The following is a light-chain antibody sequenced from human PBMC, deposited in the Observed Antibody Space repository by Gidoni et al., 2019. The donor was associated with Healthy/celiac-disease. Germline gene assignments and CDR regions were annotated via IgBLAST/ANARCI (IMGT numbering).Light chain of an antibody. CDR3: QQCDSSPLT. Sequence: EIVLTQFPGTLSLSPGGRATPSCRARQSVSSSYLAWYQQKPGQAPRLLIYGASSRATGIPDRFSGSGSGTDFTLTISRLEPEDFAMYYCQQCDSSPLTFGGGTKVEIK. CDR2: GAS. V-gene: IGKV3-20*01. J-gene: IGKJ4*01. CDR1: QSVSSSY.